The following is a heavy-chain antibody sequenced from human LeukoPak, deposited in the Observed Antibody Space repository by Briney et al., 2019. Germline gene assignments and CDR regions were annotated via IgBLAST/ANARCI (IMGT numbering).Heavy chain of an antibody. Sequence: PGGSLRLSCTASGFTFNTYIMNLVRQAPGKRLECVLYVSSSSRTISYADSVKGRFTISRENAKYSMYLQMNSLRAEDPAVYYCPIVLGLYDYGGNIDFWGKGTLVTVPS. J-gene: IGHJ4*02. D-gene: IGHD4-23*01. CDR3: PIVLGLYDYGGNIDF. CDR2: VSSSSRTI. CDR1: GFTFNTYI. V-gene: IGHV3-48*04.